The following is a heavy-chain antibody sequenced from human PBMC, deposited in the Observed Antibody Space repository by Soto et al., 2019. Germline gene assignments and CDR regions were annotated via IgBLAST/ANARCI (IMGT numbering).Heavy chain of an antibody. D-gene: IGHD3-9*01. CDR3: AKDSLYYDIPRI. V-gene: IGHV3-23*01. CDR2: FSGSGRST. CDR1: VFTLSSYA. J-gene: IGHJ3*02. Sequence: GWSLRLSCAASVFTLSSYAMSWVRQAPGKWLEWFSAFSGSGRSTXXADSVKGRXTISRENSTYTXYLQMXSLRAGDTAVYYCAKDSLYYDIPRIWRQGTMVTVS.